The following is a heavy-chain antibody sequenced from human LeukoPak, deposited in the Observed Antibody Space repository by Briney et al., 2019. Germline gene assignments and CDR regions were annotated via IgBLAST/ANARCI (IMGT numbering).Heavy chain of an antibody. CDR1: GDSVSSNNTA. D-gene: IGHD5-18*01. V-gene: IGHV6-1*01. Sequence: SQTLSFTRAISGDSVSSNNTAWNWIRLSPSRGLEWLGRTYYRSKWYNDFAVSVKSRVTINPDTSKNQFSLQLNSVTPEDTAVYYCARGYSYRTWGQGTLVTVSS. J-gene: IGHJ4*02. CDR2: TYYRSKWYN. CDR3: ARGYSYRT.